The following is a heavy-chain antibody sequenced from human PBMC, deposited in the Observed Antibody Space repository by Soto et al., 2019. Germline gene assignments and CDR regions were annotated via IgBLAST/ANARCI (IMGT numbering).Heavy chain of an antibody. Sequence: QLHLVQSGAVVKKPGASVTVSCSASGYPVTAYYMHWVRQAPGRGLEWMGGINPATGAAKYTQTFQGRVTRPRVTSTSTVFMELSGLTSEDTAVFYCARGGGVGVAGSAAFDMWGQGTLVTVSS. CDR1: GYPVTAYY. D-gene: IGHD3-3*01. CDR2: INPATGAA. V-gene: IGHV1-2*02. J-gene: IGHJ3*02. CDR3: ARGGGVGVAGSAAFDM.